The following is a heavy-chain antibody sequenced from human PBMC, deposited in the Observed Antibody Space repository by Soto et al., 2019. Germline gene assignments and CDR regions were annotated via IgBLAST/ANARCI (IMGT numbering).Heavy chain of an antibody. Sequence: ASVKVSCKASGYTFTSYYMHWLRQAPGQGLEWMGIINPSGGSTSYAQKFQGRVTMTRDTSTSTVYMELSSLRSEDTAVYYCARGVGIAVAGTVASDYWGQGTLVTVSS. CDR2: INPSGGST. CDR1: GYTFTSYY. J-gene: IGHJ4*02. CDR3: ARGVGIAVAGTVASDY. D-gene: IGHD6-19*01. V-gene: IGHV1-46*01.